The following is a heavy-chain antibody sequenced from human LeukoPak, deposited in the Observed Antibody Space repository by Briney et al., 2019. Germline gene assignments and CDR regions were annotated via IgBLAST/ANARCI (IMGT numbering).Heavy chain of an antibody. V-gene: IGHV1-18*01. D-gene: IGHD3-3*01. CDR1: GYTFTIFG. CDR3: ARDEIFGVGTHFDY. Sequence: GASVKVSCKASGYTFTIFGISWVRQAPGQGLEWMGWISVYNVITNYAQKFQGRVTMTRDTSTNTVYMELTSLTSDDTAVYFCARDEIFGVGTHFDYWGQGTLVIVSS. CDR2: ISVYNVIT. J-gene: IGHJ4*02.